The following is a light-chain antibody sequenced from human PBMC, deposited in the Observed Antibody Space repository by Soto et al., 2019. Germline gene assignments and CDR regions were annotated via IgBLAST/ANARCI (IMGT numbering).Light chain of an antibody. CDR1: QSVSTN. CDR3: QQYNNWPPYT. Sequence: EKVMTQSPATLSVSQGERATLSCRASQSVSTNLAWYQQKPGQAPRLLIYEASTRATGVPARFSGSGSQRGFTLTITSLQSEDFAVYYCQQYNNWPPYTFGQGTKLEIK. J-gene: IGKJ2*01. V-gene: IGKV3-15*01. CDR2: EAS.